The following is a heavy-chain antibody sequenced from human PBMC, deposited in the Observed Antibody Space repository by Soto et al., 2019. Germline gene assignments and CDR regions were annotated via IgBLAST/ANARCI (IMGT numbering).Heavy chain of an antibody. V-gene: IGHV4-59*08. CDR2: ISYSGST. CDR1: GGSINNYY. J-gene: IGHJ3*02. D-gene: IGHD2-2*01. CDR3: ARRGTRYCSSTGCYDGASDI. Sequence: QVQLQESGPGLAKPSETLSLTCTVSGGSINNYYWSWIRQPPGKGLEWIGYISYSGSTNYNPSLKVRVTMSVDTSKNHFSLNLDSVTAADTAVYYCARRGTRYCSSTGCYDGASDIWGQGTMVTVSS.